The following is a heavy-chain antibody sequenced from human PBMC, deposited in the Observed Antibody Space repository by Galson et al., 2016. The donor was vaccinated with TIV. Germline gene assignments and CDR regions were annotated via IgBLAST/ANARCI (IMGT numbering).Heavy chain of an antibody. CDR2: FDPEQHKK. D-gene: IGHD2/OR15-2a*01. CDR1: GDSLSDLS. Sequence: SVKVSCRVSGDSLSDLSMHWVRQAPGKGLEWMGGFDPEQHKKIYAQKLQGRVAMTEDTSTDTAFLEMSSLSFEDTAVYYCASVAWFPGLSLDNWGHGTLVIVSS. V-gene: IGHV1-24*01. CDR3: ASVAWFPGLSLDN. J-gene: IGHJ4*01.